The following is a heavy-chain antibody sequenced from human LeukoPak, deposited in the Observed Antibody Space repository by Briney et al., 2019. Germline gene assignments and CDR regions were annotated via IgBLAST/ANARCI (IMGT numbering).Heavy chain of an antibody. CDR1: GYTFTGYY. Sequence: ASVKVSCKASGYTFTGYYMHWVRQAPGQGLEWMGWISAYNGNTNYAQKLQGRVTMTTDTSTSTAYMELRSLRSDDTAVYYCARDRRGIVVVPAALRHYYYYGMDVWGQGTTVTVSS. D-gene: IGHD2-2*01. J-gene: IGHJ6*02. CDR3: ARDRRGIVVVPAALRHYYYYGMDV. V-gene: IGHV1-18*04. CDR2: ISAYNGNT.